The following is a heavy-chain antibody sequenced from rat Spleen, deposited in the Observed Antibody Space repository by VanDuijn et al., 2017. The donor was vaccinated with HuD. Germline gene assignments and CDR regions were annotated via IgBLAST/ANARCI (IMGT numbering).Heavy chain of an antibody. CDR3: TRGPRILRLDWFAY. J-gene: IGHJ3*01. CDR2: ISPSGGST. V-gene: IGHV5-27*01. CDR1: GFTFSNYD. D-gene: IGHD1-6*01. Sequence: EVQLVESGGGLVQPGRSLKLSCAASGFTFSNYDMAWVRQAPTKGLEWVASISPSGGSTYYPDSVKGRFTISRDNAKSTLYLQMNSLRSEDTATYYCTRGPRILRLDWFAYWGQGTLVTVSS.